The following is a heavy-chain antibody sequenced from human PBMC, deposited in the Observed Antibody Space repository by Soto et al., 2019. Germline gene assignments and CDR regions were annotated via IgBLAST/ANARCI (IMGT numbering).Heavy chain of an antibody. D-gene: IGHD3-10*01. CDR3: ARLRSYSSGSYYKANYYYYGMDV. Sequence: PSETLSLTCAVYGGSFSGYYWSWIRQPPGKGLEWIGEINHSGSTNYNPSLKSRVTISVDTSKNQFSLKLSSVTAADTAVYYCARLRSYSSGSYYKANYYYYGMDVWGQGTTVTVSS. CDR2: INHSGST. CDR1: GGSFSGYY. V-gene: IGHV4-34*01. J-gene: IGHJ6*02.